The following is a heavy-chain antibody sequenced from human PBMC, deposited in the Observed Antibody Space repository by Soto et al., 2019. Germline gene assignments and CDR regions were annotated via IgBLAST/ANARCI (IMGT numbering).Heavy chain of an antibody. CDR2: IKQDGSEK. J-gene: IGHJ6*03. Sequence: GGSLRLSCAASGFTFSSYWMSWVRQAPGKGLEWVANIKQDGSEKYYVDSVKGRFTISRDNAKNSLYLQMNSLRAEDTAVYYCARDSPGEWLVYYYYMDVWGKGTTVTVSS. V-gene: IGHV3-7*01. D-gene: IGHD3-3*01. CDR3: ARDSPGEWLVYYYYMDV. CDR1: GFTFSSYW.